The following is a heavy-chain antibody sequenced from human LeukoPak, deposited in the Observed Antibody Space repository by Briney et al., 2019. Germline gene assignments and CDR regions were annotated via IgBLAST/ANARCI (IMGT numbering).Heavy chain of an antibody. CDR3: ARVYDYGKFDY. V-gene: IGHV4-59*11. J-gene: IGHJ4*02. CDR2: IHYSGIT. CDR1: GASISSHY. Sequence: SETLSLTYTVSGASISSHYWSWIRQPPGRGLEWIGYIHYSGITSYDPSLKSRVTISVDTSNSQFSLNLSSVTAADTAVYYCARVYDYGKFDYWGPGTLVTVSS. D-gene: IGHD4/OR15-4a*01.